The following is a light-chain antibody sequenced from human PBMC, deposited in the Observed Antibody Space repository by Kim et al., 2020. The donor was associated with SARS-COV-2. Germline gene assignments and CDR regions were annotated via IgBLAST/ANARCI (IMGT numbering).Light chain of an antibody. J-gene: IGKJ4*01. Sequence: DIQMTQSPSSLSASVGDRVTITCRASQVIRNYLAWYQQKPGTVPKLLIYGTSTLQSGVPSRFSGSGSGTDFTLTISSLQPEDVATYYWQKYSSGPPSSFTFGGGTKVDIK. CDR1: QVIRNY. CDR3: QKYSSGPPSSFT. V-gene: IGKV1-27*01. CDR2: GTS.